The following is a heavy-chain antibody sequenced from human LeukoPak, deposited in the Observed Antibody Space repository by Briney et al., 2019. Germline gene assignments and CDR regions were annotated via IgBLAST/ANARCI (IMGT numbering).Heavy chain of an antibody. CDR1: GGSISSGSYY. J-gene: IGHJ3*02. V-gene: IGHV4-61*02. D-gene: IGHD3/OR15-3a*01. CDR3: ARESLDAFDI. Sequence: SETLSLTCTVSGGSISSGSYYWSWIRQPAGKGLEWIGRIYTSGSTNYNPSLKSRVTISVDTSKNQFSLKLSSVTAADTAVYYCARESLDAFDIWGQGTMVTVSS. CDR2: IYTSGST.